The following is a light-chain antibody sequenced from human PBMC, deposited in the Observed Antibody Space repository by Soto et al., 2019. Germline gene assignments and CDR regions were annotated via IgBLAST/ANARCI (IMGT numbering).Light chain of an antibody. Sequence: IQMTQSPSTLSASVGDIVTITCRASQSISSWLAWYQQKPGKAPKLLIYKASSLESGVPSRFSGSGSGTEFTLTISSLQPDDFATYYCQQYNSYSRTFGQGTKVDIK. CDR2: KAS. V-gene: IGKV1-5*03. CDR3: QQYNSYSRT. J-gene: IGKJ1*01. CDR1: QSISSW.